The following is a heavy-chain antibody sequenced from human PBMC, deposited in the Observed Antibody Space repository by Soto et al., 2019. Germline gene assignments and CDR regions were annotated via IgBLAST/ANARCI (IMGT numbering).Heavy chain of an antibody. CDR2: IYPGDSDT. Sequence: TGASLPISCKVSGYSFTSYWIGWVRQMPGKGLEWMGIIYPGDSDTRYSPSFQGQVTISADKSISTAYLQWSSLKASDTAMYYCARPPLHDYGDYYFDYWGQGTLVTVSS. V-gene: IGHV5-51*03. CDR1: GYSFTSYW. J-gene: IGHJ4*02. D-gene: IGHD4-17*01. CDR3: ARPPLHDYGDYYFDY.